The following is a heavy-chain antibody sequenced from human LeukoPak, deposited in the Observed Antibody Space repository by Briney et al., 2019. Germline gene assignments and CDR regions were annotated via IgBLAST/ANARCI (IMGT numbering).Heavy chain of an antibody. CDR1: GFSLSRHGVS. J-gene: IGHJ4*02. CDR3: AHSNPTAYSYDSSGYFFDH. CDR2: IYWDDDK. Sequence: SGPTLVNPTQTLTLTCSFSGFSLSRHGVSVGWIRQPPGKALEFLALIYWDDDKRYSASLKARLRITKDTSRNQVVLTMTNIDPEDTATYYCAHSNPTAYSYDSSGYFFDHWGQGTLVIVSS. V-gene: IGHV2-5*02. D-gene: IGHD3-22*01.